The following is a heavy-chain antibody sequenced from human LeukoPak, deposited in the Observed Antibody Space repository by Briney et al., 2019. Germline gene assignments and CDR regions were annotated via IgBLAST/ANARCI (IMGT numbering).Heavy chain of an antibody. Sequence: GGSLRLSCAASGFTFSNYAMSWARQAPGKGLEWVSAISGSGGSTYYADSVKGRFTISRDNSKNTLYLQMNSLRVEDTAVYYCASSDDSSYRPWFWGQGTLVTVSS. D-gene: IGHD3-22*01. J-gene: IGHJ4*02. CDR2: ISGSGGST. CDR1: GFTFSNYA. CDR3: ASSDDSSYRPWF. V-gene: IGHV3-23*01.